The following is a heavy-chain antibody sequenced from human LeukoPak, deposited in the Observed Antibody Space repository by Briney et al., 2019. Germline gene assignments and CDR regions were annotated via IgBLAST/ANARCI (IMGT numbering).Heavy chain of an antibody. CDR2: INPNSGGT. Sequence: ASVKVSCKASGYTFTGYYMHWVRQAPGQGLEWMGWINPNSGGTNYAQKLQGRVTMTTDTSTSTAYMELRSLRSDDTAVYYCARGGMVYAISYYDYWGQGTLVTVSS. V-gene: IGHV1-2*02. D-gene: IGHD2-8*01. CDR1: GYTFTGYY. CDR3: ARGGMVYAISYYDY. J-gene: IGHJ4*02.